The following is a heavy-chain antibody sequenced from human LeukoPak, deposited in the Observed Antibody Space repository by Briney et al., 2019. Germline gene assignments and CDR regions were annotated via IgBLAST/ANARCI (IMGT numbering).Heavy chain of an antibody. Sequence: PGGSLRLSCAASGFTFNNAWMSWVRQAPGKGLEGVGRVKSKTDGETTDYVAPVNGRFTISRDDSKNTLYLQMNSLKIEDTAVYYCAAFTYSYYSSGSKTPVDYWGQRTLVTVSS. D-gene: IGHD3-22*01. CDR3: AAFTYSYYSSGSKTPVDY. CDR1: GFTFNNAW. V-gene: IGHV3-15*01. J-gene: IGHJ4*02. CDR2: VKSKTDGETT.